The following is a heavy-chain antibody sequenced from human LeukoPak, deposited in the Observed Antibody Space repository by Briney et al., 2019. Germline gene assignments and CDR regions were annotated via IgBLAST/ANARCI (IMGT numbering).Heavy chain of an antibody. D-gene: IGHD4-17*01. Sequence: ASVKVSCKASGYTFTSYDINWVRQATGQGLEWMGWMNPNSGNTGCAQKFQGRVTMTRNTSISTAYMELSSLRSEDTAVYYCARAYGGYGYPYYYYGMDVWGQGTTVTVSS. CDR1: GYTFTSYD. CDR3: ARAYGGYGYPYYYYGMDV. CDR2: MNPNSGNT. V-gene: IGHV1-8*01. J-gene: IGHJ6*02.